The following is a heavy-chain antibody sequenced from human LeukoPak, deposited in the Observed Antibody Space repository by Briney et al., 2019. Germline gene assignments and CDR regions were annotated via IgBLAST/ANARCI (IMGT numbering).Heavy chain of an antibody. J-gene: IGHJ4*02. CDR2: ISSSSSTI. CDR3: ARIYSGSYPGAFDY. V-gene: IGHV3-48*02. Sequence: PGGSLRLSCAASGFTFSSYSMNWVRQAPGKGLEWVSYISSSSSTIYYADSVKGRFTISRDNAKNSLYLQMNSLRDEDTAVYYCARIYSGSYPGAFDYWGQGTLVTVSS. CDR1: GFTFSSYS. D-gene: IGHD1-26*01.